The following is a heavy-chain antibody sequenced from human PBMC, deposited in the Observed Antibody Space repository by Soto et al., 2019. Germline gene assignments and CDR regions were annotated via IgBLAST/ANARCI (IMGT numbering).Heavy chain of an antibody. V-gene: IGHV3-30*18. D-gene: IGHD3-3*01. CDR3: ANGLPHPDYDVLSVYGMDV. CDR1: GSTFSSYG. Sequence: GGSLRLSCAASGSTFSSYGMHWVRQAPGKGLEWVAVISYDGSNKYHSDSVKGRFTISRDNSKNTLYLQMNSLRGEDTAVYYCANGLPHPDYDVLSVYGMDVWGQGTTVTVSS. CDR2: ISYDGSNK. J-gene: IGHJ6*02.